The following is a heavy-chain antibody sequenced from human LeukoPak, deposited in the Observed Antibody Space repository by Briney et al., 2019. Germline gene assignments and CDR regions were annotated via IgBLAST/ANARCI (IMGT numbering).Heavy chain of an antibody. CDR1: ACTFSSYA. J-gene: IGHJ5*02. D-gene: IGHD4-17*01. CDR3: AKWPLNDYGDYRWFDP. V-gene: IGHV3-23*01. CDR2: ISGSGGGT. Sequence: PRGALRHSCRASACTFSSYAMIWVRQAPGRGLESVSAISGSGGGTYYEDSANGGPTISRDNSKNILYLQMNSLRGEDTAIYYCAKWPLNDYGDYRWFDPWGQGTLVTVSS.